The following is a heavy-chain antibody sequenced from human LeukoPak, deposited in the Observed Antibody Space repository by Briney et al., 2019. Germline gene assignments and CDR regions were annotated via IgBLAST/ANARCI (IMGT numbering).Heavy chain of an antibody. CDR3: AKDALISYRGAWSQSDY. CDR1: GFTFSSYT. D-gene: IGHD2/OR15-2a*01. Sequence: GGSLRLSCAASGFTFSSYTMSWVRQAPGKGLEWVSGISGSGGSTYYADSVKGRFTISRDNSKNTLYLQMNRLRAEDTAVYYCAKDALISYRGAWSQSDYWGQGTLVTVSS. CDR2: ISGSGGST. J-gene: IGHJ4*02. V-gene: IGHV3-23*01.